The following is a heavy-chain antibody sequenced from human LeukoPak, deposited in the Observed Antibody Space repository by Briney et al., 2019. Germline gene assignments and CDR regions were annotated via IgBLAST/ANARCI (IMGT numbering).Heavy chain of an antibody. Sequence: ASVKVSCKTSGYTFTSYDINWVRQATGQGLEWMGWMNPNSGNTGYAQKFQGRVTMTRNTSISTAYMELSSLRSEDTAVYYCARWGNVNGSGSLAYFDYWGQGTLVTVSS. V-gene: IGHV1-8*01. J-gene: IGHJ4*02. CDR1: GYTFTSYD. CDR2: MNPNSGNT. CDR3: ARWGNVNGSGSLAYFDY. D-gene: IGHD3-10*01.